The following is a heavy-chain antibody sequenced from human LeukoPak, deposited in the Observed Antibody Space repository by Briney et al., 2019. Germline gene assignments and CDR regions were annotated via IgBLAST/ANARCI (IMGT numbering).Heavy chain of an antibody. CDR2: IKQDGSEK. D-gene: IGHD2-21*02. CDR3: ARDHKNGYCGGDCYSIFDY. Sequence: QAGGSLRLSCAASGFTFSSYWMSWVRQAPGKGLEWVANIKQDGSEKYYVDSVKGRFTISRDNAKNSLYLQMNSLRAEDTAVYYCARDHKNGYCGGDCYSIFDYWGQGTLVTVSS. J-gene: IGHJ4*02. V-gene: IGHV3-7*01. CDR1: GFTFSSYW.